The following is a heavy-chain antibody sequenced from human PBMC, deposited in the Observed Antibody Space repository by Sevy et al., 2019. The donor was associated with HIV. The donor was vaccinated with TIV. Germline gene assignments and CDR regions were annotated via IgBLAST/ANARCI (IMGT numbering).Heavy chain of an antibody. V-gene: IGHV4-38-2*02. CDR2: IYHSGST. CDR1: GYSISSGYY. CDR3: AREGYSYGYTYYYYYYGMDV. Sequence: SEILSLTCTVSGYSISSGYYWGWIRQPPGKGLEWIGSIYHSGSTYYKPSLKSRVTISVDTSKNQFSLKLSPVTAADTAVYCCAREGYSYGYTYYYYYYGMDVWGQGTTVTVSS. J-gene: IGHJ6*02. D-gene: IGHD5-18*01.